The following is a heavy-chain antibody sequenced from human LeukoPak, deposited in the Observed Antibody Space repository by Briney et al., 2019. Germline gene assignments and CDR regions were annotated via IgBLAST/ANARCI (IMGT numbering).Heavy chain of an antibody. J-gene: IGHJ4*02. V-gene: IGHV3-33*06. Sequence: GRSLRLSFEASGFTFINYGMHWVRRAPGKGLEWVAVVWYDGSNKYYADSVKGRFTISRDNSKNTLYLQMNSLRAEDTAVYYCAKDRDTAMEIEYWGQGTLVTVSS. CDR1: GFTFINYG. CDR2: VWYDGSNK. D-gene: IGHD5-18*01. CDR3: AKDRDTAMEIEY.